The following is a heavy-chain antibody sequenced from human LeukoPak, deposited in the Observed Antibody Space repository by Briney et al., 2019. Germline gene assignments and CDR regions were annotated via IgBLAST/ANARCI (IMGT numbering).Heavy chain of an antibody. CDR3: AKCGGDGYGSPIN. Sequence: GGSLRLSCAASGFTFSSYAMSWVRQAPGKGLEWVSAISGSGGSTYYADSVKGRFTISRDNSKNTLYLQMNSLRAEVTAVYYCAKCGGDGYGSPINWGQGTLVTVSS. V-gene: IGHV3-23*01. CDR2: ISGSGGST. CDR1: GFTFSSYA. J-gene: IGHJ4*02. D-gene: IGHD2-21*01.